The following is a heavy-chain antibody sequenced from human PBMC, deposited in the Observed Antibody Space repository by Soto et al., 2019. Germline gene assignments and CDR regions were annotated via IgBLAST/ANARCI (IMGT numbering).Heavy chain of an antibody. Sequence: PGGSLRLFCAASGFTFSGSAMHWVRQASGKGLEWVGRIRSKANSYATAYAASVKGRFTIARDDSKNTAYLKMNSLKTEDTAVYYCTIGDSGYGSTGLYYYYYGMDVWGQGTTVTVSS. V-gene: IGHV3-73*01. J-gene: IGHJ6*02. CDR3: TIGDSGYGSTGLYYYYYGMDV. CDR1: GFTFSGSA. CDR2: IRSKANSYAT. D-gene: IGHD5-12*01.